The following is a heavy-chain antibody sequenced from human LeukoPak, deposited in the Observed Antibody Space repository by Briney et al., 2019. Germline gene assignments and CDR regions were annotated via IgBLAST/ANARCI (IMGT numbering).Heavy chain of an antibody. V-gene: IGHV3-48*03. CDR3: ARDYLVGGTDAFDI. J-gene: IGHJ3*02. Sequence: GGSLRLACAASGFTFSSYEMNWVRQAPGKGLEWVSYIGGSGSTIYYADSVKGRFTISRDNAKNSLYLRMNRLRGEDTAVYYCARDYLVGGTDAFDIWGQGTMVTVSS. CDR2: IGGSGSTI. CDR1: GFTFSSYE. D-gene: IGHD1-1*01.